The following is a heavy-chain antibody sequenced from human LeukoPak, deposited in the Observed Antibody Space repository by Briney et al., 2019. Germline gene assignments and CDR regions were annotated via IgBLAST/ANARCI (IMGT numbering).Heavy chain of an antibody. CDR3: AGVSWNDGANY. V-gene: IGHV3-21*01. D-gene: IGHD1-1*01. Sequence: GGSLRLSCAASEFTFSSYAMSWVRQAPGKGLEWVSSISSSSSYIYYADSVKGRFTISRDNAKNSLYLQMNSLRAEDTAVYYCAGVSWNDGANYWGQGTLVTVSS. CDR2: ISSSSSYI. CDR1: EFTFSSYA. J-gene: IGHJ4*02.